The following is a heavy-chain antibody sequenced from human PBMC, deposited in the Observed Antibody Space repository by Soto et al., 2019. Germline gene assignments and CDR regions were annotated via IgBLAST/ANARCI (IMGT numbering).Heavy chain of an antibody. CDR1: GFTFSDHY. Sequence: QVQLVESGGGLVKPGGSLRLSCVASGFTFSDHYMTWIRQAPGKGLEWLSYISTSSNYTNYADSVKGRFTISRDNAMTSLSLQTNSLRAEDTAVYYCARLRLTGYFDYWGQGTLVTVSS. J-gene: IGHJ4*02. V-gene: IGHV3-11*05. CDR2: ISTSSNYT. CDR3: ARLRLTGYFDY.